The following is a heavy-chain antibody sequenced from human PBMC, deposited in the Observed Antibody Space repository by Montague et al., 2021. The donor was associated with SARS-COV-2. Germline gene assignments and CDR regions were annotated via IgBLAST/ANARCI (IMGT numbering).Heavy chain of an antibody. CDR3: ARKMDSSFDV. CDR1: GESLPRDRLH. J-gene: IGHJ3*01. Sequence: GESLPRDRLHSSWIKPSLSRGFEWLASTYYRSKWYNDSAPSVSGRATVKPDTSRNQFSLHLDSVTPEDTALYFCARKMDSSFDVWGKGTMVIVSS. V-gene: IGHV6-1*01. D-gene: IGHD2-2*03. CDR2: TYYRSKWYN.